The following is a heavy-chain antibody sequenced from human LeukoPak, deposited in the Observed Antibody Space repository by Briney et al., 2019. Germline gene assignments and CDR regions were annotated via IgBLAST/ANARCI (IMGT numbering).Heavy chain of an antibody. CDR3: AKGKGRSGYYLRWYAFDI. V-gene: IGHV3-9*01. CDR1: GFTFDDYA. Sequence: PGRSLRLSCAASGFTFDDYAMHWVRQAPGKGLEWVSGISWNSGSIGYADSVKGRFTISRDNAKNSLYLQMNSLRAEDTALYYCAKGKGRSGYYLRWYAFDIWGQGTMVTVSS. CDR2: ISWNSGSI. J-gene: IGHJ3*02. D-gene: IGHD3-22*01.